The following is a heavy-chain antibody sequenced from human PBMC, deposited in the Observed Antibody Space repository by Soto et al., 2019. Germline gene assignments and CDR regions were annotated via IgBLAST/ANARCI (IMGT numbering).Heavy chain of an antibody. V-gene: IGHV3-21*01. Sequence: LSLPCAASGFTFSSYSMNWVRQAPGKGLEWVSSISSSSSYIYYADSVKGRFTISRDNAKNSLYLQMNSLRAEDTAVYYCARDSGYFDAFDIWGQGTMVTVSS. CDR2: ISSSSSYI. CDR1: GFTFSSYS. J-gene: IGHJ3*02. CDR3: ARDSGYFDAFDI. D-gene: IGHD2-15*01.